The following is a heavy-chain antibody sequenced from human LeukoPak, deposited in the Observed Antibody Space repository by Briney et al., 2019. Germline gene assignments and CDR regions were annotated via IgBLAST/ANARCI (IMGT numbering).Heavy chain of an antibody. V-gene: IGHV3-66*01. D-gene: IGHD3-22*01. CDR2: IYSGGDT. CDR3: ARRFFDSSASDL. J-gene: IGHJ2*01. Sequence: GGSLRLSCAASGFIVSSNYMSWVRQAPGKGLEWVSVIYSGGDTYYADPVKGRFTISRDNSKNTLYLQMNSLRAEDTAVYYCARRFFDSSASDLWGRGTLVTVSS. CDR1: GFIVSSNY.